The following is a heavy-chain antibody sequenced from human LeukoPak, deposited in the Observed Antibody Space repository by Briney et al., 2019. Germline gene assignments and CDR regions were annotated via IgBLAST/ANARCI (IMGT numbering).Heavy chain of an antibody. V-gene: IGHV3-66*01. CDR3: ARGALQLNFDY. D-gene: IGHD5-24*01. CDR2: IYSGGST. J-gene: IGHJ4*02. CDR1: GFTFSSYG. Sequence: GGSLRLSCAASGFTFSSYGMHWVRQAPGKGLEWVAVIYSGGSTYNADSVKGRFTISRDNSKNTLYLQMNSLRADDTAVYYCARGALQLNFDYWGQGTLVTVSS.